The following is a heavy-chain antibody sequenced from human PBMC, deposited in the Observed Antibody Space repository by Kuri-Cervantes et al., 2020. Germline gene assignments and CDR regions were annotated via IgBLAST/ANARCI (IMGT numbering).Heavy chain of an antibody. D-gene: IGHD4-17*01. J-gene: IGHJ4*02. V-gene: IGHV3-30-3*01. CDR1: GFTFSSCA. CDR3: ARERDYGDSGGMFDY. Sequence: GGSLRLSCAASGFTFSSCAMHWVRQAPGKGLERVAVISYDGSNKYYADSVKGRFTISRDNSKNTLYLQMNSPRAEDTAVYYCARERDYGDSGGMFDYWGQGTLVTVSS. CDR2: ISYDGSNK.